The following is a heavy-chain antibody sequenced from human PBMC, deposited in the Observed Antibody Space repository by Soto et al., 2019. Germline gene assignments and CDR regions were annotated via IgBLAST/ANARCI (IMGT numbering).Heavy chain of an antibody. CDR2: IYYSGST. CDR3: ARHSLQGGDYIWGSYRTYFDY. J-gene: IGHJ4*02. V-gene: IGHV4-59*08. CDR1: GGSISSYY. Sequence: SETLSLTCTVSGGSISSYYWSWIRQPPGKGLEWIGYIYYSGSTNYNPSLKSRVTISVDTSKNQFSLKLSSVTAADTAVYYCARHSLQGGDYIWGSYRTYFDYWGQGTLVTVSS. D-gene: IGHD3-16*02.